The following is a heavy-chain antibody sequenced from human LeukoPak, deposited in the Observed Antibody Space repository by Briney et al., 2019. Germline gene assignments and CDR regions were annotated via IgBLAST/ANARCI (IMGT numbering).Heavy chain of an antibody. V-gene: IGHV3-23*01. Sequence: GGSLRLSCAASGFTFSSYAMSWVRQAPGKGLEGVSAISGSGGSTYYADSVKSRFTISRDNSKNTLYLQMNSLRAEDTAVYYCAKEYSSSWNKYFQHWGQGTLVTVSS. CDR3: AKEYSSSWNKYFQH. CDR1: GFTFSSYA. J-gene: IGHJ1*01. CDR2: ISGSGGST. D-gene: IGHD6-13*01.